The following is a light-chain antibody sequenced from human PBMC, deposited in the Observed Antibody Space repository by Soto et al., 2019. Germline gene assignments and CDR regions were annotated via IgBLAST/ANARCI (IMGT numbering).Light chain of an antibody. CDR1: QSVRSD. J-gene: IGKJ1*01. CDR2: GAS. V-gene: IGKV3-15*01. Sequence: EIEMTQSPGTLSVSPGERATLSCRASQSVRSDLAWYQQKPGQAPRLLIYGASTRATGVPVRFSGSGSGTEFTLTISSLQSEDFALYYCQQYVNWQWTFGQGTKV. CDR3: QQYVNWQWT.